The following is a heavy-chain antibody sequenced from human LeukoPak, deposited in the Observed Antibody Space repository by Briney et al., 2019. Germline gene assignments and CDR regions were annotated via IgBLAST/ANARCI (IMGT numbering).Heavy chain of an antibody. CDR2: IYSGGST. J-gene: IGHJ4*02. Sequence: GGSLRLSCAASGFTVSSNYMSWVRQAPGKGLEWVSVIYSGGSTYYADSVKGRFTISRDNSKNTLYLQMNSLRAEDTAVYYCAREDGSGSYPNDYWGQGTLVTVSS. V-gene: IGHV3-66*01. CDR3: AREDGSGSYPNDY. CDR1: GFTVSSNY. D-gene: IGHD3-10*01.